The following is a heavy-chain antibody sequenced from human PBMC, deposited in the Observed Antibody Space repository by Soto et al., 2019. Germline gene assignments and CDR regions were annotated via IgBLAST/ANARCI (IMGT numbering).Heavy chain of an antibody. V-gene: IGHV4-34*01. D-gene: IGHD2-2*01. CDR2: INHSGST. Sequence: QVQLQQWGAGLLKPSETLSLTCDVYGGSFSGYYWSWIRQPPGKGLEWIGEINHSGSTNYNPSLKSRVTISVDTSKNQFSLKLSSVTAADTAVYYCARIIPRYCSSTSCYDYWGQGTLVTVSS. J-gene: IGHJ4*02. CDR1: GGSFSGYY. CDR3: ARIIPRYCSSTSCYDY.